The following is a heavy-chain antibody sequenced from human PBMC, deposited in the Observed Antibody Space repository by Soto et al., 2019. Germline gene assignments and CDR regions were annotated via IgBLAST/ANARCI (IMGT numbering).Heavy chain of an antibody. CDR3: ARGPYGGNSALFYVGNVPDY. CDR2: IWYDGSNK. D-gene: IGHD4-17*01. J-gene: IGHJ4*02. CDR1: GFTFSSYG. V-gene: IGHV3-33*01. Sequence: GGSLRLSCAASGFTFSSYGMHWVRQAPGKGLEWVAVIWYDGSNKYYADSVKGRFTISRDNSKNTLYLQMNSLRAEDTAVYYCARGPYGGNSALFYVGNVPDYWGQGTLVTVSS.